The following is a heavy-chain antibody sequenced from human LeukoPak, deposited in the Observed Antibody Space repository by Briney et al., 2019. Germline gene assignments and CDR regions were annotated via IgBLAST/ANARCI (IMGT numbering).Heavy chain of an antibody. CDR3: AIAAAGKGSMDV. CDR2: ISGSGGST. V-gene: IGHV3-23*01. Sequence: GGSLRLSCAASGFTFSSYAMSWVRQAPGKGLEWVSAISGSGGSTYYADSVKGRFTISRDNSKNTLYLQMNCPRAEDTAVYYCAIAAAGKGSMDVWGKGTTVTVSS. CDR1: GFTFSSYA. D-gene: IGHD6-13*01. J-gene: IGHJ6*04.